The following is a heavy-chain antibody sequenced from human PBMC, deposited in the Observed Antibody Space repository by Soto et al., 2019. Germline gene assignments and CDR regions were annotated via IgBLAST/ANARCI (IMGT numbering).Heavy chain of an antibody. V-gene: IGHV4-30-2*01. Sequence: TLSLTCDVSGGSIIIGGYSWSWIRQPPGKGLEWIGYIYHSGTTYYNPSLKSRVIISVDRSKNQFSLKLSSVTAADTAVYYCARVCGYNYGYSFDYWGLGILVTVSS. CDR2: IYHSGTT. CDR3: ARVCGYNYGYSFDY. D-gene: IGHD5-18*01. CDR1: GGSIIIGGYS. J-gene: IGHJ4*02.